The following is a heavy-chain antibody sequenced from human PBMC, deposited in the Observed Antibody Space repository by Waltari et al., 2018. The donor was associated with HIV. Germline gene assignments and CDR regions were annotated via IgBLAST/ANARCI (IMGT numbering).Heavy chain of an antibody. J-gene: IGHJ5*02. Sequence: QVQLVQSGAEVKKPGASVKVSCKATGYTFTPSSINWVRQAPGQALEWMGWMNPNSGGTNYPQKFKGRVTMTRDTSIKTAYLQLSGLTSDDTALYWCSRGGTILTGYYPSGVSWGQGTPVTVSS. D-gene: IGHD3-9*01. V-gene: IGHV1-2*02. CDR3: SRGGTILTGYYPSGVS. CDR2: MNPNSGGT. CDR1: GYTFTPSS.